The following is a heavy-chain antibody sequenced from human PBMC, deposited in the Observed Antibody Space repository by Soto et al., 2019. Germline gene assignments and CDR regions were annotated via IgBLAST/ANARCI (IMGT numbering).Heavy chain of an antibody. Sequence: GGSLRLSCGASRFTFSSYAMSWVRQAPGKGLEWVSAISGSGGSTYYADSVKGRFTISRDNSKNTLYLQMNSLRAEDTAVYYCAKVRNVDWLSSPFDYWGQGTLVTVSS. CDR1: RFTFSSYA. CDR3: AKVRNVDWLSSPFDY. V-gene: IGHV3-23*01. J-gene: IGHJ4*02. D-gene: IGHD3-9*01. CDR2: ISGSGGST.